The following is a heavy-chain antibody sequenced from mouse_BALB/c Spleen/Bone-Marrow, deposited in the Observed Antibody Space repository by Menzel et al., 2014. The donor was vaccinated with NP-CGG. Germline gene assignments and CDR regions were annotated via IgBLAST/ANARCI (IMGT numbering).Heavy chain of an antibody. CDR2: IWADGST. Sequence: VKLMESGPGLVAPSQSLSITCTVSGFSLTSYGVHWVRQPPGKGLEWLGVIWADGSTNYNSALMSRLSISKDNPKSQVFLKMNSLQTDDTAMYYCARDYDYVSWFAYWGQGTLVTVSA. CDR3: ARDYDYVSWFAY. V-gene: IGHV2-9*02. J-gene: IGHJ3*01. D-gene: IGHD2-4*01. CDR1: GFSLTSYG.